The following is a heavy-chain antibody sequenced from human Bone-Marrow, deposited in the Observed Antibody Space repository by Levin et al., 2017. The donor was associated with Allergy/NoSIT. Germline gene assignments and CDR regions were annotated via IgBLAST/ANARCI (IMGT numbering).Heavy chain of an antibody. CDR1: GGSFTGYF. CDR2: INHSGST. J-gene: IGHJ4*02. D-gene: IGHD3-10*01. V-gene: IGHV4-34*01. CDR3: ARGGRWSFSYYFDY. Sequence: NPSETLSLTCAVDGGSFTGYFWTWIRQPPGKGLEWIGEINHSGSTKYNPSLTSRVTISVDTSKKEFSLNLSSVTAAETAVFYCARGGRWSFSYYFDYWGQGTRVTVSS.